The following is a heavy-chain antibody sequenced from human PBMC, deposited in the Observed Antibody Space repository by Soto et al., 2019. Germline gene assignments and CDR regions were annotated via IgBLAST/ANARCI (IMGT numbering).Heavy chain of an antibody. CDR2: ISAYNGNT. CDR3: ARDTAVAGTVFYYYYYGMDV. Sequence: GASVKVSCKASGYTFTSYGISWVRQAPGQGLEWMGWISAYNGNTNYAQKLQGRVTMTTDTSTSTAYMELRSLRSDDTAVYYCARDTAVAGTVFYYYYYGMDVWGQGTTVTVSS. D-gene: IGHD6-19*01. J-gene: IGHJ6*02. V-gene: IGHV1-18*04. CDR1: GYTFTSYG.